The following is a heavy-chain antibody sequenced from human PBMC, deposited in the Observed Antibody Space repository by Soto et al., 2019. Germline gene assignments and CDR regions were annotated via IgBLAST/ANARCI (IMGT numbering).Heavy chain of an antibody. V-gene: IGHV1-18*01. CDR1: GYTFTSYG. CDR2: ISAYNGNT. CDR3: ARGTSLYYDFWSGYRPTTYYYYYYMDV. D-gene: IGHD3-3*01. Sequence: ASVKVSCKASGYTFTSYGISWVRQAPGQGLEWMGWISAYNGNTNYAQKLQGRVTMTTDTSTSTAHMELRSLRSDDTAVYYCARGTSLYYDFWSGYRPTTYYYYYYMDVWGKGTTVTVSS. J-gene: IGHJ6*03.